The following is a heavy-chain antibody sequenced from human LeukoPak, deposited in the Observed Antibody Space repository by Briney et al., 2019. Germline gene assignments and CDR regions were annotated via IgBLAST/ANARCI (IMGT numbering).Heavy chain of an antibody. J-gene: IGHJ2*01. CDR1: GGSISSGSYY. CDR3: ARGGDYYDSSGPSVWNFDL. Sequence: SETLSLTCTVSGGSISSGSYYWSWIRQPAGKGLEWIGRIYTSGSTNYNPSLKSRVTISVDTSKNQFSLKLSSVTAADTAVYYCARGGDYYDSSGPSVWNFDLWGRGTLVTVSS. CDR2: IYTSGST. V-gene: IGHV4-61*02. D-gene: IGHD3-22*01.